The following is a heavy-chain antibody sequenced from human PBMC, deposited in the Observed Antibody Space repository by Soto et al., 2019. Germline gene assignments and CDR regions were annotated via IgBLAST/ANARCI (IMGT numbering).Heavy chain of an antibody. V-gene: IGHV1-2*02. Sequence: XSVNLAYNAFGYPFTGYYMGWVRQAPGQGLEWMGWINPNSGGTNYAQKFQCRVTMTRDTSISTAYMELSRLRSDDTAVYYCARSVRSIVVVPAAMMDVDYYYGMDVWGQGTTVTVSS. J-gene: IGHJ6*02. CDR2: INPNSGGT. CDR1: GYPFTGYY. CDR3: ARSVRSIVVVPAAMMDVDYYYGMDV. D-gene: IGHD2-2*01.